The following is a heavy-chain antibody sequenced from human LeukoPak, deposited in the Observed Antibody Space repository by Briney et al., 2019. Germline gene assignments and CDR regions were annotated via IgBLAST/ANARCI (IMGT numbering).Heavy chain of an antibody. CDR3: ARDSWSVPGLCY. D-gene: IGHD6-19*01. CDR1: GFTVSSNY. Sequence: GGSLRLSCAASGFTVSSNYMTWVRQAPGKGLEWVSLIYSGGTTYYADSVKGRFTISRDNSKNTLYLQMNSLRAEDTAVYYCARDSWSVPGLCYWGQGTLVTVSS. J-gene: IGHJ4*02. V-gene: IGHV3-66*01. CDR2: IYSGGTT.